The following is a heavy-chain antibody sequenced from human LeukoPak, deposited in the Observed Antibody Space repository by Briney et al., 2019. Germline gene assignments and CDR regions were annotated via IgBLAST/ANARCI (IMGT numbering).Heavy chain of an antibody. CDR3: ARLRSGWYSTLDY. D-gene: IGHD6-19*01. Sequence: GGSLRLSCAASGFTFSSYSMNWVRQAPGKGLEWVSYISSSSSTIYYADSVKGRFTISRDNAKNSLYLQMNSLRAEDTAVYYCARLRSGWYSTLDYWGQGTLVTVSS. V-gene: IGHV3-48*01. CDR2: ISSSSSTI. CDR1: GFTFSSYS. J-gene: IGHJ4*02.